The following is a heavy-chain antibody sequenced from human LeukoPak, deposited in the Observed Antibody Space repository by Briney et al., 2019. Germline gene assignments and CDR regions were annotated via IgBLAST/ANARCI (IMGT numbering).Heavy chain of an antibody. Sequence: PSETLSLTCAVYGGSFSDYYWSWIRQPPGKGLEWIGEINHSGSTNYNPSLKSRVTISVDTSKNQFSLKLSSVTAADTAVYYCAGSYYDILTGYYILQWYWGQGTLVTVSS. CDR3: AGSYYDILTGYYILQWY. V-gene: IGHV4-34*01. CDR2: INHSGST. J-gene: IGHJ4*02. CDR1: GGSFSDYY. D-gene: IGHD3-9*01.